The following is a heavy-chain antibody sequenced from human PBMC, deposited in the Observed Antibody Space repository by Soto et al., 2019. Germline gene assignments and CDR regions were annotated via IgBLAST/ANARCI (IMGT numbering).Heavy chain of an antibody. CDR2: IYYGGRT. Sequence: QLQLQESGPGLVKPSETLSLTCTVSGGSIGNSTYYWGWIRQSPGKGLEWIGTIYYGGRTYYNPSLKSRVTISVDMSGHQLPLRLTSVTAADTVVYYCASLRITLGGGFWYFDLWGRGILVSVSS. CDR3: ASLRITLGGGFWYFDL. J-gene: IGHJ2*01. V-gene: IGHV4-39*01. CDR1: GGSIGNSTYY. D-gene: IGHD3-16*01.